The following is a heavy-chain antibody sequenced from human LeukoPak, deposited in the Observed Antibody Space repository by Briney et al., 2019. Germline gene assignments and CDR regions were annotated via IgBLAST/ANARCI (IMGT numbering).Heavy chain of an antibody. Sequence: PGGSLRLSCAASGFTFNGYAMHWVRQAPGKGLESVSGTSWNSGRIGYADSVKGRFTISRDNAKNSLYLQMNSLRAEDTAFYYCAKAPSGDSSGYYTDAFDIWGQGTMVTVSS. J-gene: IGHJ3*02. D-gene: IGHD3-22*01. CDR1: GFTFNGYA. CDR3: AKAPSGDSSGYYTDAFDI. CDR2: TSWNSGRI. V-gene: IGHV3-9*01.